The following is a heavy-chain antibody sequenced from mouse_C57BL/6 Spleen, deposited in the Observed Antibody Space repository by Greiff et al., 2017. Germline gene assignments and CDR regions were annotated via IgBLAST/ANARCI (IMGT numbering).Heavy chain of an antibody. Sequence: QVQLQQSGAELARPGASVKLSCKASGYTFTSYGISWVKQRTGQGLEWIGEIYPRSGNTYYNEKFKGKATLTADKSSSTAYMELRSLPSEDSAVXCWAAYDYEVYFDYWGQGTTLTVSS. CDR3: AAYDYEVYFDY. CDR1: GYTFTSYG. V-gene: IGHV1-81*01. CDR2: IYPRSGNT. J-gene: IGHJ2*01. D-gene: IGHD2-4*01.